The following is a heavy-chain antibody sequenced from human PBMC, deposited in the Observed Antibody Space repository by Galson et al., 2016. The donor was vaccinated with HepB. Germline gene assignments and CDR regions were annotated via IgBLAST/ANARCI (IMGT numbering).Heavy chain of an antibody. D-gene: IGHD6-13*01. CDR3: ARGRGIAAVGDDPFEI. CDR1: GGSMRNYH. Sequence: SETLSLTCTVSGGSMRNYHWSWIRQPPGKGPECIGYMYYSGSPKYNPSLKSRVTMLVDTSKNQFYLKLTSVTAADTAVYYCARGRGIAAVGDDPFEIWGQGTMVTVSS. V-gene: IGHV4-59*01. J-gene: IGHJ3*02. CDR2: MYYSGSP.